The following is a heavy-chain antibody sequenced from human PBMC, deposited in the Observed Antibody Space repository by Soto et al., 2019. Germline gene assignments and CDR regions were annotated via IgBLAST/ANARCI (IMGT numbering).Heavy chain of an antibody. Sequence: LRLSCAASGFTFSSYWMSWVRQAPGKGLEWVANIKQDGSEKYYVDSVKGRFTISRDNAKNSLYLQMNSLRAEDTAVYYCARESWRWWELLGYYYYGMDVWGQGTTVTVSS. CDR1: GFTFSSYW. D-gene: IGHD1-26*01. CDR3: ARESWRWWELLGYYYYGMDV. J-gene: IGHJ6*02. V-gene: IGHV3-7*03. CDR2: IKQDGSEK.